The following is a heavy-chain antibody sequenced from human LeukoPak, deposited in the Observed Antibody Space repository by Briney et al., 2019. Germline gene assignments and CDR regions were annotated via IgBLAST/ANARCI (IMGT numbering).Heavy chain of an antibody. CDR3: AKASGDYVFDY. D-gene: IGHD4-17*01. CDR2: ISYDGSNK. J-gene: IGHJ4*02. CDR1: GFTLSSSG. Sequence: GGSLRLSCAASGFTLSSSGMHWVRQAPGKGLEWVAVISYDGSNKYYADSVKGRFTISRDNSKNTLYLQMNGLRAEDTAVYYCAKASGDYVFDYWGQGTLVTVSS. V-gene: IGHV3-30*18.